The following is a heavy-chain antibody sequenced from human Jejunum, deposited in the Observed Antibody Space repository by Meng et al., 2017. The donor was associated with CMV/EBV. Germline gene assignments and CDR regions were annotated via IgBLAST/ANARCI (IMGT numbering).Heavy chain of an antibody. V-gene: IGHV3-30*02. CDR3: VKEGLEY. J-gene: IGHJ4*02. D-gene: IGHD6-6*01. Sequence: QVQVGESGGGVVQPGESLRPSCATSGFTFSTYGMHWVRQAPGKGLEWVTFIRNDGSNKYYVDSVKGRFTTSRDNSKNTVYLQVNSLRVEDTAVYYCVKEGLEYWGQGTLVTVSS. CDR2: IRNDGSNK. CDR1: GFTFSTYG.